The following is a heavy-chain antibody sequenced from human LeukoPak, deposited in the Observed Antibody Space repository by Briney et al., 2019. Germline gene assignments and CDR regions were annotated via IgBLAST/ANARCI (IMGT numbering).Heavy chain of an antibody. CDR3: ARSGAAAENDY. Sequence: SETLSLTCTVSGGSISSYYWSWIRQPPGKGLEWIGYIYYSGSTNYNPSLKSRVTISVDTSKNQFSLKLSSVTAADTAVYYCARSGAAAENDYWGQGTLVTVSS. D-gene: IGHD6-13*01. V-gene: IGHV4-59*01. CDR1: GGSISSYY. J-gene: IGHJ4*02. CDR2: IYYSGST.